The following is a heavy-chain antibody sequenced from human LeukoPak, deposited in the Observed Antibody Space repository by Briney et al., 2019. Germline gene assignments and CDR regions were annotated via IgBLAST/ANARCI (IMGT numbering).Heavy chain of an antibody. D-gene: IGHD6-6*01. CDR1: GGSISSSSHY. Sequence: SETLSLTCTVSGGSISSSSHYWSWIRQPPGKGLEWIGEINHSGSTNYNPSLKSRVTISVDTSKNQFSLKLSSVTAADTAVYYCARQVFSSSLPDYWGQGTLVTVSS. CDR3: ARQVFSSSLPDY. J-gene: IGHJ4*02. CDR2: INHSGST. V-gene: IGHV4-39*01.